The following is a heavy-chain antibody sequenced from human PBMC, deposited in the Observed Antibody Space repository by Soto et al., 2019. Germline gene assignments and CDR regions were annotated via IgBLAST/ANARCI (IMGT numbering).Heavy chain of an antibody. CDR1: GFTFSNAW. J-gene: IGHJ6*02. Sequence: GGSLRLSCAASGFTFSNAWMSWVRQAPGKGLEWVGHVKTKTDGGTAEYAAPVKGRFTISRDDSKNTLHLQMNGLKTEDTAVYYCTTLGRSGYYPNYYYGMDVWGQGTTVTVS. CDR3: TTLGRSGYYPNYYYGMDV. V-gene: IGHV3-15*01. CDR2: VKTKTDGGTA. D-gene: IGHD3-3*01.